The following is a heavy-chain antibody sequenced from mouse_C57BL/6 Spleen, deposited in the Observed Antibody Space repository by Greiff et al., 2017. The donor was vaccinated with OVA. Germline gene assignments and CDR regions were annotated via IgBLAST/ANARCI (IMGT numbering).Heavy chain of an antibody. CDR1: GYTFTDYN. V-gene: IGHV1-18*01. Sequence: EVKLQESGPELVKPGASVKIPCKASGYTFTDYNMDWVKQSHGKSLEWIGDINPNNGGTIYNQKFKGKATLTVDKSSSTAYMELRSLTSEDTAVYYCARGNYGNHAMDYWGQGTSVTVSS. CDR2: INPNNGGT. D-gene: IGHD2-1*01. J-gene: IGHJ4*01. CDR3: ARGNYGNHAMDY.